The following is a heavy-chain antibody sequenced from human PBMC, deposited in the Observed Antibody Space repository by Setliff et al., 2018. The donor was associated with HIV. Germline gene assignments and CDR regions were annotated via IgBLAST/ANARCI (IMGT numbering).Heavy chain of an antibody. CDR2: IYYSGST. CDR1: GGSISSHY. D-gene: IGHD3-3*01. J-gene: IGHJ2*01. V-gene: IGHV4-59*11. CDR3: ARDPYYNFVLGYFDL. Sequence: SETLSLTCTVSGGSISSHYWSWIRQPPGRGLEWIGSIYYSGSTNYNPSLKSRVTISVDTSKNQFSLKLSSVTAADTAVYYCARDPYYNFVLGYFDLWGRGTLVTVSS.